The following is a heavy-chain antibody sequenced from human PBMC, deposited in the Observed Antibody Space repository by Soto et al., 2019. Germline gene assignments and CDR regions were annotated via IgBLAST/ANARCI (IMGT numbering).Heavy chain of an antibody. Sequence: ASVKVSRKASGYTFTDYSMHWVRQAPGEGLEWMGSITPYIAGTRYAQKFQGRVTMTSDTSISTAYMELNRLRFDDTAVYYCARGPAGSILLCGPGTLGTVSS. CDR1: GYTFTDYS. V-gene: IGHV1-2*02. J-gene: IGHJ1*01. CDR3: ARGPAGSILL. D-gene: IGHD2-21*01. CDR2: ITPYIAGT.